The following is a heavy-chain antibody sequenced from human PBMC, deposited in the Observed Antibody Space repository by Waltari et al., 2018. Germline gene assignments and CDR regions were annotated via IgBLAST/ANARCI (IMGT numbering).Heavy chain of an antibody. J-gene: IGHJ6*03. CDR1: GFTFSSYS. V-gene: IGHV3-48*04. CDR2: ISSSSSTI. D-gene: IGHD1-1*01. CDR3: AREGYNWNLPVAYMDV. Sequence: EVQLVESGGGLVQPGGSLRLSCAASGFTFSSYSMNWVRQAPGKGLEWVSYISSSSSTIYYADSVKGRFTISRDNAKNSLYLQMNSLRAEDTAVYYCAREGYNWNLPVAYMDVWGKGTTVTVSS.